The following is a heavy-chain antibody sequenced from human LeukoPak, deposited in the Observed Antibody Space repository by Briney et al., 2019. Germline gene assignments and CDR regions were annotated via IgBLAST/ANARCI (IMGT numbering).Heavy chain of an antibody. CDR2: ISTDGYTT. V-gene: IGHV3-74*01. CDR3: VVGGSPGY. CDR1: GLAFSAYK. D-gene: IGHD2-15*01. Sequence: GGSLGLSCAASGLAFSAYKMHWVRQAPRKGLVWVSRISTDGYTTDYADFVQGRFTASRDNTKNTWSLEMNSLRAEDTAVYYCVVGGSPGYWGQGTLVTVSS. J-gene: IGHJ4*02.